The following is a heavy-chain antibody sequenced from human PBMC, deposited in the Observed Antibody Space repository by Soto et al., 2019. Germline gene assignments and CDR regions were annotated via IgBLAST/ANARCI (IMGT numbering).Heavy chain of an antibody. CDR3: ARVTEYISDILICRDGFDL. J-gene: IGHJ3*01. Sequence: PSQTLSPTCTLSNPSINSYYSSCVRHPPGKGLDWIVSIYYSGSTNYLPSLETRVSLSVDTFMNHLSLRLTSVTAPERAVCYCARVTEYISDILICRDGFDLWGPGTLVTV. D-gene: IGHD3-9*01. V-gene: IGHV4-59*01. CDR2: IYYSGST. CDR1: NPSINSYY.